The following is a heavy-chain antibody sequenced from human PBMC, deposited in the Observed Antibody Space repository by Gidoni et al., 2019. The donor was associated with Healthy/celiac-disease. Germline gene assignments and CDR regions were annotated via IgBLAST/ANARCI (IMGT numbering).Heavy chain of an antibody. CDR1: GYTFTSYD. J-gene: IGHJ6*02. Sequence: QVQLVQSGAEVKKPGASVKVSCTASGYTFTSYDINWVRQATGQGLEWMGWMNPNSGNTGYAQKFQGRVTMTRNTSISTAYMELSSLRSEDTAVYYCARVRGPYDFWSGYYGMDVWGQGTTVTVSS. V-gene: IGHV1-8*01. CDR2: MNPNSGNT. CDR3: ARVRGPYDFWSGYYGMDV. D-gene: IGHD3-3*01.